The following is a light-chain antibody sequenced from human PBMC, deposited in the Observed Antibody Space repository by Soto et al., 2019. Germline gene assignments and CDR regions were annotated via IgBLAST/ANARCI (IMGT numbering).Light chain of an antibody. CDR1: SSDIGGYTY. J-gene: IGLJ2*01. Sequence: QSVLTQPPSASGSPGQSVTISCTGTSSDIGGYTYVSWYQQHPGKAPKVMIYEVSKRPSGVPDRFSGSKSDNTASLTVSGLQAEDEADYYCSSYAGTNILIFGGGTKLTVL. CDR3: SSYAGTNILI. V-gene: IGLV2-8*01. CDR2: EVS.